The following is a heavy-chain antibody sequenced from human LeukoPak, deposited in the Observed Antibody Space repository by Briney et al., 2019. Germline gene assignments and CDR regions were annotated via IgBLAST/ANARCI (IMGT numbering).Heavy chain of an antibody. V-gene: IGHV4-59*01. Sequence: SETLSLTCSVSGDSISIYYWSWIRQPPGKGLEWIGYIHNSGSTNYNPSLKSRVTISVDTSKNQFSLKLSSVTAADTAVYYCARCTRHAFDIWGQGTMVTVSS. CDR2: IHNSGST. CDR1: GDSISIYY. J-gene: IGHJ3*02. CDR3: ARCTRHAFDI.